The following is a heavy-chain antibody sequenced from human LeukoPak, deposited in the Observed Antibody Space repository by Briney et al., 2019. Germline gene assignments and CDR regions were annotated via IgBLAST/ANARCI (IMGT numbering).Heavy chain of an antibody. CDR2: ISWTSNNI. CDR3: AKGRSAWYGPADS. J-gene: IGHJ4*02. CDR1: GFSFDNYA. D-gene: IGHD6-19*01. V-gene: IGHV3-9*01. Sequence: SGRSLRLSCAASGFSFDNYAMFWVRQSPGKGLEWVSGISWTSNNIAYADSVKGRFTISRDNAKTSLYLQMNSLRPDDTALYCYAKGRSAWYGPADSWGQGTLVTVSS.